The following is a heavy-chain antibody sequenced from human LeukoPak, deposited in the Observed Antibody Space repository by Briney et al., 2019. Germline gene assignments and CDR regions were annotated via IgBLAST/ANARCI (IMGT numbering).Heavy chain of an antibody. D-gene: IGHD5-12*01. CDR1: GFTFDDYA. Sequence: PGGSLRLSCAASGFTFDDYAMHWVRQAPGKGLEWVSGINWNSDSIGYADSVKGRFTISRDNAKNSLYLQMNSLRAEDTALYYCAKDMGPGYVGWFDPWGQGTLVTVSS. CDR3: AKDMGPGYVGWFDP. V-gene: IGHV3-9*01. CDR2: INWNSDSI. J-gene: IGHJ5*02.